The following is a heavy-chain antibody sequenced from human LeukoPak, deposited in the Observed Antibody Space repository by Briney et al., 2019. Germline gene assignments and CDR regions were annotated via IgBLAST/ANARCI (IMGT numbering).Heavy chain of an antibody. Sequence: GGSLRLSCAASGFTFSNFAMNWVRQAPGKGLEWVSSIRGGGANPHYADSVKGRFTISRDNFKNTLYMEMNSLRAEDTAVYYCAKCSYTYGNDAYDIWGQGTMVTVSS. CDR3: AKCSYTYGNDAYDI. D-gene: IGHD5-18*01. J-gene: IGHJ3*02. CDR2: IRGGGANP. V-gene: IGHV3-23*01. CDR1: GFTFSNFA.